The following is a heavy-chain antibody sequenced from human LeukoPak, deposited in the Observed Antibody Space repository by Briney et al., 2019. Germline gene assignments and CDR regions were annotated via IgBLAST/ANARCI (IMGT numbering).Heavy chain of an antibody. CDR2: IKSDGSRT. CDR1: GFTFSSYW. CDR3: ARDSYYYDDRGSHYYGIDV. V-gene: IGHV3-74*01. Sequence: GGSLRLSCGASGFTFSSYWMHWVRQAPGKGLVWVSRIKSDGSRTDYADSVKGRFIISRDNAKNTLYLQMSSLRVEDTAVYYCARDSYYYDDRGSHYYGIDVWGRGTTVTVSS. D-gene: IGHD3-22*01. J-gene: IGHJ6*02.